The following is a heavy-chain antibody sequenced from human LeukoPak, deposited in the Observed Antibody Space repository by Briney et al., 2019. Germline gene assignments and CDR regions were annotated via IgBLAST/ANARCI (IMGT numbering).Heavy chain of an antibody. D-gene: IGHD2-21*01. CDR3: ARDERHSAGAFDI. CDR2: IIPIFGTA. Sequence: ASVKVSCKASGGTFSSYAISWVRQAPGQGLEWMGGIIPIFGTANYAQKFQGRVTITADESTSTAYMELSSLRSEDTAVYYRARDERHSAGAFDIWGQGTMVTVSS. V-gene: IGHV1-69*13. J-gene: IGHJ3*02. CDR1: GGTFSSYA.